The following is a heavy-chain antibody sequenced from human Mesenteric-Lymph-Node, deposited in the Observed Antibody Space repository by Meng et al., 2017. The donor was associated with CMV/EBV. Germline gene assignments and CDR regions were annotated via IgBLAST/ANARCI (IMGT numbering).Heavy chain of an antibody. J-gene: IGHJ5*02. CDR1: GYTFTSYY. D-gene: IGHD3-22*01. Sequence: ASVKVSCKASGYTFTSYYMHWVRQAPGQGLEWMGIINPSGGSTSYAQKFQGRVTMTRDTSTSTVYMELSSLRSDDTAVYYCARLLPYYYDSSGYYWFDPWGQGTRVTVSS. CDR2: INPSGGST. V-gene: IGHV1-46*01. CDR3: ARLLPYYYDSSGYYWFDP.